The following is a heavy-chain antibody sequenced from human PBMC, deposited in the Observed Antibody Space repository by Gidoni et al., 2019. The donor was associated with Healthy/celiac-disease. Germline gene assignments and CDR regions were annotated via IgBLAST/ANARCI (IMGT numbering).Heavy chain of an antibody. D-gene: IGHD3-16*02. CDR3: AREIYDYVWGTYRPRANFDY. CDR1: GGSISRDRYY. Sequence: QLQLQESGPGLVKPSETLSLTCTVSGGSISRDRYYWGWIRQPPGKGLEWVGSIFYSGSTYYNPSLKRRVTISVDTSKNQFSLKRRSVTAADTAVYYCAREIYDYVWGTYRPRANFDYWGQGTLVTVSS. V-gene: IGHV4-39*02. J-gene: IGHJ4*02. CDR2: IFYSGST.